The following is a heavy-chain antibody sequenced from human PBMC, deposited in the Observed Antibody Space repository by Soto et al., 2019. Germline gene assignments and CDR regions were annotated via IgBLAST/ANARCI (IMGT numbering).Heavy chain of an antibody. CDR2: INHSGST. CDR3: ARVCSDSSRLCDP. Sequence: PSETLSLTCAVYGGSFSGYYWSWIRQPPGKGLEWIGEINHSGSTNYNPSLKSRVTISVDTSKNQFSLKLNSVTAADTAVYYCARVCSDSSRLCDPWGQGTLVTVSS. D-gene: IGHD6-13*01. J-gene: IGHJ5*02. CDR1: GGSFSGYY. V-gene: IGHV4-34*01.